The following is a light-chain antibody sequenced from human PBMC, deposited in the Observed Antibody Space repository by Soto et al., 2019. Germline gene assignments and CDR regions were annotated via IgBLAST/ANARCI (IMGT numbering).Light chain of an antibody. V-gene: IGLV2-14*01. CDR1: SSDVGGYNY. Sequence: SVVRQPASECGSPGPPMTIWCTGTSSDVGGYNYVSWYQQHPGKAPKLMIYDVSNRPSGVSNRFSGSKSGNTASLTISGLQAEDEADYYCSSYTSSSTYVFGTGTKVTVL. CDR3: SSYTSSSTYV. CDR2: DVS. J-gene: IGLJ1*01.